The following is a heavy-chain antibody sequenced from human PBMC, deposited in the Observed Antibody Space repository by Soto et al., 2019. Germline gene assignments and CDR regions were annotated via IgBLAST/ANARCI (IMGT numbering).Heavy chain of an antibody. V-gene: IGHV3-74*01. D-gene: IGHD3-22*01. J-gene: IGHJ6*02. CDR3: ARGIRNYYGMDV. Sequence: GGSLRLSCAASGFTFSDYWLHWVRQAPGKGLEWVSRINGDGSRTFYADSVKGRLTISRDNARDTVFLQMNSLIAEDTAVYFCARGIRNYYGMDVWGQGTTVTVSS. CDR1: GFTFSDYW. CDR2: INGDGSRT.